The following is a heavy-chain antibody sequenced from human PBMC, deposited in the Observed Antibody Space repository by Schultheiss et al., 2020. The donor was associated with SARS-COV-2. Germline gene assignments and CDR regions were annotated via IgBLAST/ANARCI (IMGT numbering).Heavy chain of an antibody. V-gene: IGHV4-39*02. Sequence: SETLSLTCTVSGGSISSSSYYWGWIRQPPGKGLEWIGSIYYSGSTYYNPSLKSRVTISVDTSKNQFSLKLSSVTAADTAVYYCARDPSPRGIYYYYYMDVWGKGTTVTVSS. CDR1: GGSISSSSYY. J-gene: IGHJ6*03. CDR2: IYYSGST. D-gene: IGHD2-2*01. CDR3: ARDPSPRGIYYYYYMDV.